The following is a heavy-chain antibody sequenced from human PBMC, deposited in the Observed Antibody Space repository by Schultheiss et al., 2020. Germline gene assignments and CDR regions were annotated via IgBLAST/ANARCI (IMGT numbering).Heavy chain of an antibody. Sequence: SETLSLTCAVYGGSFRGYYWSWIRQPAGKGLEWIGRIFTSGGTNYNPSLKSRVTISVYTSKNQFSLKLSSVTAADRAVYYCARGRRTARSSYYYYGMDVWGQGTTVTVSS. CDR3: ARGRRTARSSYYYYGMDV. CDR1: GGSFRGYY. CDR2: IFTSGGT. V-gene: IGHV4-59*10. J-gene: IGHJ6*02. D-gene: IGHD1-14*01.